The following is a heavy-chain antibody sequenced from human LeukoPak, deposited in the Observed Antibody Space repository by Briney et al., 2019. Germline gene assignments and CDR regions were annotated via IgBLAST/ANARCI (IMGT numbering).Heavy chain of an antibody. D-gene: IGHD2-2*01. CDR3: ARSRYCSSTSCRNYYYYYYMDV. CDR1: GYTFTGYY. Sequence: ASVKVSCKASGYTFTGYYMHWVRQAPGQGLEWMGWINPNSGGTNYARKFQGRVTMTRDTSISTAYMELSRLRSDDTAVYYCARSRYCSSTSCRNYYYYYYMDVWGKGTTVTVSS. J-gene: IGHJ6*03. V-gene: IGHV1-2*02. CDR2: INPNSGGT.